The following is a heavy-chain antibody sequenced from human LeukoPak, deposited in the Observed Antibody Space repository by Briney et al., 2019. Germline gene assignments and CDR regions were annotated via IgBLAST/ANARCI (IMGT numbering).Heavy chain of an antibody. CDR1: GFTFSSYT. CDR2: MSNDGSNK. Sequence: GGSLRLSSAASGFTFSSYTVHWVRQAPGKGLDWLAVMSNDGSNKYYADSVKGRFTISRDNSKNTLYLQMNSLRAEDTAVYYCASPSRGGWSHPQDYWGQGTLVTVSS. V-gene: IGHV3-30*01. CDR3: ASPSRGGWSHPQDY. J-gene: IGHJ4*02. D-gene: IGHD6-19*01.